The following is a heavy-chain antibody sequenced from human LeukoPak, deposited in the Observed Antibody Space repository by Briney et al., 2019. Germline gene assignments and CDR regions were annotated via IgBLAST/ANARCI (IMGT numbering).Heavy chain of an antibody. Sequence: GGSLRLSCAASGFTFSHYAMSWVRQAPGKGLEWVSTISGSGDSTYYADFVKGRFTISSDKSKRTLYLQMNSLRAEDTAVYYCAKNRLGNNDLFDYWGQGTRLPSPQ. CDR2: ISGSGDST. D-gene: IGHD1-14*01. V-gene: IGHV3-23*01. CDR1: GFTFSHYA. CDR3: AKNRLGNNDLFDY. J-gene: IGHJ4*02.